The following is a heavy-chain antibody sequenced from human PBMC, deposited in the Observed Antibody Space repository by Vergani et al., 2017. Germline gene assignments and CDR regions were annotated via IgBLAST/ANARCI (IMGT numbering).Heavy chain of an antibody. CDR1: GFTFSSYA. CDR3: AKGIDFWSGCLDY. V-gene: IGHV3-23*01. J-gene: IGHJ4*02. CDR2: ISGSGGST. D-gene: IGHD3-3*01. Sequence: EVQLLESGGGLVQPGGSLRLSCAASGFTFSSYAMSWVRQAPGKGLEWVSAISGSGGSTYYADSVKGRFTISRDNSKNTLYLQMNSLRAEDTSVYYCAKGIDFWSGCLDYWGQGTLVTVSS.